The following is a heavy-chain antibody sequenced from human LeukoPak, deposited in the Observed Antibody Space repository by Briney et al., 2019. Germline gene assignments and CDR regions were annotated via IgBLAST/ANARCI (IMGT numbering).Heavy chain of an antibody. CDR1: GFTVSSNY. CDR3: ASSRLAAAGLTFDY. Sequence: PGGSLRLSCAASGFTVSSNYMSWVRQAPGKGLEWVSVIYSGGSTYYADSVKGRFTISRDNSKNTLYLQMNSLRAEDTAVYYCASSRLAAAGLTFDYWGQGTLVTVSS. D-gene: IGHD6-13*01. J-gene: IGHJ4*02. V-gene: IGHV3-66*01. CDR2: IYSGGST.